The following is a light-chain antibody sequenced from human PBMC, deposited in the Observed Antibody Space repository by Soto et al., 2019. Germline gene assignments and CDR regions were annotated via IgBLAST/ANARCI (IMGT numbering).Light chain of an antibody. CDR1: QSVSSY. Sequence: EIVLTQSPATLSLSPGERATLSCRASQSVSSYLAWYQQKPGQAPRLLISNASNRATGIPARFSGRGSGTDFTLTISSLEPEDCAVYYCQQRSNWPLTFGGGNKVAIK. CDR3: QQRSNWPLT. V-gene: IGKV3-11*01. J-gene: IGKJ4*01. CDR2: NAS.